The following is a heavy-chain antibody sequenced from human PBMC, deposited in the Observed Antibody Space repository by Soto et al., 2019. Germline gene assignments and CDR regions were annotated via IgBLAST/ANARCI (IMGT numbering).Heavy chain of an antibody. D-gene: IGHD2-21*02. CDR3: ARAKHIGVVTAILNNDAFDI. CDR2: IIPIFGTA. CDR1: GGTFSSYA. J-gene: IGHJ3*02. V-gene: IGHV1-69*06. Sequence: QVQLVQSGAEVKKPGSSVKVSCKASGGTFSSYAISWVRQAPGQGLEWMGGIIPIFGTANYAQKFHARVTINADKSTSTAYMELSTLRSEDTAVYYWARAKHIGVVTAILNNDAFDIWGQGTMVIVSS.